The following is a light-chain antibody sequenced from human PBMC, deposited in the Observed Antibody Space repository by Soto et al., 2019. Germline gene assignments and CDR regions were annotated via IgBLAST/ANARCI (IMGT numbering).Light chain of an antibody. CDR1: QTLNSNF. Sequence: ETVLTQSPGTLSLSPGERATLSCRASQTLNSNFLAWYQQKPGQAPRLLIYGVSNRATGIPDRFSGSGSGTVFTLAISRLGPDDFVVSYCQQYGSSPPFTFGPGTKVDIK. J-gene: IGKJ3*01. V-gene: IGKV3-20*01. CDR2: GVS. CDR3: QQYGSSPPFT.